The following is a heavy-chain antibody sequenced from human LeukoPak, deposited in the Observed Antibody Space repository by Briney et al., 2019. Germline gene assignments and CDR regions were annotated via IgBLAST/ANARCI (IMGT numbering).Heavy chain of an antibody. D-gene: IGHD6-19*01. Sequence: ASVKVSCKASGGTFSSYAISWVRQAPGQGREWMGRIIPILGIANYAQKFQGRVTITADKSTSTAYMELSSLRSEDTAVYYCARDSGIAVAGSFDYWGQGTLVTVFS. CDR1: GGTFSSYA. V-gene: IGHV1-69*04. J-gene: IGHJ4*02. CDR3: ARDSGIAVAGSFDY. CDR2: IIPILGIA.